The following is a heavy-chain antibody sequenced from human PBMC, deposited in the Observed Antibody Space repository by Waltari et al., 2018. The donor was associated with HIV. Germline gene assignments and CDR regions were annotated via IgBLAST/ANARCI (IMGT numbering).Heavy chain of an antibody. Sequence: EVQLVESGGGLVQPGGSLRPSCAASGFTFSHYRMSWSRQAPGKGLEWVANIKQDGSEIYYVDSVKGRFTISRDNAKNSLYLQMNSLRAEDTAVYFCARRGGRSSPLGYWGQGTLVTVSS. J-gene: IGHJ4*02. V-gene: IGHV3-7*01. CDR3: ARRGGRSSPLGY. D-gene: IGHD6-13*01. CDR1: GFTFSHYR. CDR2: IKQDGSEI.